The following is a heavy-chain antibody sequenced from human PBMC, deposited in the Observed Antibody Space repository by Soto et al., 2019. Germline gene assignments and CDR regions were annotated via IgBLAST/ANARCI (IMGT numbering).Heavy chain of an antibody. V-gene: IGHV3-23*01. Sequence: GGSLRLSCAASGFTFSSYAMSWFRQAPGKGLAWVSAISGSGGSTYYADSVKGRFTISRDNSKNTLYLQMNSLRAEDTAVYYCAKDVPAGLRNYYYYYGMDVWGQGTTVTVSS. CDR3: AKDVPAGLRNYYYYYGMDV. D-gene: IGHD6-13*01. CDR1: GFTFSSYA. J-gene: IGHJ6*02. CDR2: ISGSGGST.